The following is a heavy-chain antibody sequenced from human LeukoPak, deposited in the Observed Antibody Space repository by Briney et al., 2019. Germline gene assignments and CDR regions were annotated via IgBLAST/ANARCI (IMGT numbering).Heavy chain of an antibody. D-gene: IGHD1-14*01. CDR2: IYIDGSST. Sequence: PGGSLRLSCAASGFTFSSYWMHWVRQAPGKGLVWVSRIYIDGSSTSYADSVKGRFTISRDNAKNTLCLQMNSLRDEDTAVYYCARGLDGSFDYWGLGTLVTVSS. CDR1: GFTFSSYW. CDR3: ARGLDGSFDY. J-gene: IGHJ4*02. V-gene: IGHV3-74*01.